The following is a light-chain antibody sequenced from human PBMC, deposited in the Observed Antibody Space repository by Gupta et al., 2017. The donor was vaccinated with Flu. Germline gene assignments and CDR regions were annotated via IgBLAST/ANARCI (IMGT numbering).Light chain of an antibody. CDR1: KIGSNS. CDR3: HGVDGTSDLWV. V-gene: IGLV3-21*03. Sequence: GKTDRATGGGNKIGSNSLNWYHQKTTPAPVLFVYDDSDRSSAVAERFSATNSGTTATVTTIRVDAGDEADYYCHGVDGTSDLWVFGGGTKRTVL. J-gene: IGLJ3*02. CDR2: DDS.